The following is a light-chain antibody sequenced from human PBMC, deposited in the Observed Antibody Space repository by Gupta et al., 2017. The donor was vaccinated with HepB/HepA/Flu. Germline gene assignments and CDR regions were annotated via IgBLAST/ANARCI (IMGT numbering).Light chain of an antibody. Sequence: IVMSPPPLSLSVTPGQPASISSTSSQRLLHSSGETYLDWFLQKPGQPPKLLIHGVSKRCSGVPERFSGSGSGTDFTLNINRVETEDVGVYYCRQSGRPLLTFGGGTKVEIK. J-gene: IGKJ4*01. V-gene: IGKV2D-29*01. CDR1: QRLLHSSGETY. CDR2: GVS. CDR3: RQSGRPLLT.